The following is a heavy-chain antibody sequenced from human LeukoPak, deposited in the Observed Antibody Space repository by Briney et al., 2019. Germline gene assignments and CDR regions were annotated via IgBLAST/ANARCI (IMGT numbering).Heavy chain of an antibody. CDR2: IYSAGTT. Sequence: GGSLRLSCVASGLTVSSNYMTWVRQAPGKGLEWVSIIYSAGTTYYADSVKGRFSISRDNSKSALYLQLSSLRPEDTAVYYCTREGRFKVQHLFDYWGQGTMVTVSS. J-gene: IGHJ4*02. V-gene: IGHV3-53*05. CDR3: TREGRFKVQHLFDY. CDR1: GLTVSSNY. D-gene: IGHD2-2*01.